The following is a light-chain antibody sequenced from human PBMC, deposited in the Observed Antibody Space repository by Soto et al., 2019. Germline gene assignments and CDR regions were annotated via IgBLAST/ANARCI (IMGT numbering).Light chain of an antibody. CDR3: SSYAGSNKSLV. CDR1: SSDVGGYNY. Sequence: QSALTQPPPASGSPGQSVTISCTGTSSDVGGYNYVSWYQQHPGKAPKLMIYEVSKRPSGVPDRFSGSKSGNTASLTVSGLQAEDEADYYCSSYAGSNKSLVFGTGTKVTVL. V-gene: IGLV2-8*01. CDR2: EVS. J-gene: IGLJ1*01.